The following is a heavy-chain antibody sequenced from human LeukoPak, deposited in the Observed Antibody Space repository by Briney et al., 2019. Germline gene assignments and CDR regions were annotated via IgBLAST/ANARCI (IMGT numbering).Heavy chain of an antibody. V-gene: IGHV1-69*13. CDR1: GGTFSSYA. D-gene: IGHD2-2*01. Sequence: SVKVSCKASGGTFSSYAISWVRQAPGQGLEWMGGIIPIFGTANYAQKFQGRVTITADESTSTAYMELSSLRSEDTAVYYCARVVPAAVDYYYYMDVWGKGTTVTVSS. CDR3: ARVVPAAVDYYYYMDV. J-gene: IGHJ6*03. CDR2: IIPIFGTA.